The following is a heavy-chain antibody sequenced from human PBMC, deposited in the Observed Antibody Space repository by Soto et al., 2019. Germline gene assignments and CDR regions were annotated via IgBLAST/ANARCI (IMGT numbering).Heavy chain of an antibody. CDR1: GFSLRTSGMC. CDR2: IDWDDDK. D-gene: IGHD3-22*01. V-gene: IGHV2-70*01. CDR3: ARTLYYYDSSGYEHYVMDV. Sequence: SGPTLVNPTQTLTLTCTFSGFSLRTSGMCVSWIRQPPGKALEWLALIDWDDDKYYSTSLKTRLTISKDTSKNQVVLTMTNMDPVDTATYYCARTLYYYDSSGYEHYVMDVGVQGTTVNV. J-gene: IGHJ6*02.